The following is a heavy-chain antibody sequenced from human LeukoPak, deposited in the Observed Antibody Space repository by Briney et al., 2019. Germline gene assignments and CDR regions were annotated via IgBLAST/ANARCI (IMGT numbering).Heavy chain of an antibody. V-gene: IGHV4-34*01. D-gene: IGHD2-2*01. CDR1: GGSFSAYY. J-gene: IGHJ4*02. CDR3: TVDTSLTAY. CDR2: INHSGGT. Sequence: KPSETLSLTCAVYGGSFSAYYWSWIRQPPGKGLEWIGGINHSGGTNYNPSLKSRVTISVDTSKNQFSLKLSSVTAADTAVYYCTVDTSLTAYWGQGTLVTVSS.